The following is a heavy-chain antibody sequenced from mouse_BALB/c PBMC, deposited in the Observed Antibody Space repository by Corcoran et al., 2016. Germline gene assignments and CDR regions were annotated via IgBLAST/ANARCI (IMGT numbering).Heavy chain of an antibody. CDR2: IDTANGNT. V-gene: IGHV14-3*02. Sequence: EVQLQQSGAELVKPGASVKLSCTASGFNIKDTYMHWVKQRPEQGLEWIGRIDTANGNTKYDPKFQGKATITADTSSNTAYLQLSSLTSEDTAVYYCALCDWYFDVWGAGTTVTVSS. CDR3: ALCDWYFDV. D-gene: IGHD1-1*02. J-gene: IGHJ1*01. CDR1: GFNIKDTY.